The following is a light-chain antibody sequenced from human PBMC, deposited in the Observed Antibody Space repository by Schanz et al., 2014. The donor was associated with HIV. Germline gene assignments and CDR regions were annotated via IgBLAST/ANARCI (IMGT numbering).Light chain of an antibody. V-gene: IGLV2-14*03. CDR1: SSDIGGYNY. J-gene: IGLJ3*02. CDR3: SSASSYTPITSLV. CDR2: DVS. Sequence: QSVLTQPASVSGSPGQAITISCTGTSSDIGGYNYLSWYQQHPGQAPKLMIYDVSNRPSGVSNRFSGSKSGNTASLTISGLQAEDEADYHCSSASSYTPITSLVFGGGTKVTVL.